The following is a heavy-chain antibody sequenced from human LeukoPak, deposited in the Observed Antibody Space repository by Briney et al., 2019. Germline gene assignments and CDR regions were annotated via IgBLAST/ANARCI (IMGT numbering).Heavy chain of an antibody. CDR2: SRADDYST. V-gene: IGHV3-23*01. Sequence: GGSLRLSCVAPGFAFSDSAMSWVRLTAGKGLEWVSLSRADDYSTYYADSVKGRFTISRDNSKNTMYLQMNSLRAEDTAIYYCASRPSNTWAGPLDFWGQVTLVTVSS. CDR3: ASRPSNTWAGPLDF. CDR1: GFAFSDSA. J-gene: IGHJ4*02. D-gene: IGHD6-13*01.